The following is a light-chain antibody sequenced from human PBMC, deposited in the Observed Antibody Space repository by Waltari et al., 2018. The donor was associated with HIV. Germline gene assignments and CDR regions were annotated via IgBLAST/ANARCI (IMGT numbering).Light chain of an antibody. Sequence: DIQMTQSPSSLSASVGDRVTITCRASQSISSYLNWYQQKPGKAPKLLIYAASSLQSGVASRFSGSGAGTDFTLTSRSLQPEDFATYCWQQSYSTPRTFGGGTKVEIK. CDR1: QSISSY. J-gene: IGKJ4*02. CDR3: QQSYSTPRT. V-gene: IGKV1-39*01. CDR2: AAS.